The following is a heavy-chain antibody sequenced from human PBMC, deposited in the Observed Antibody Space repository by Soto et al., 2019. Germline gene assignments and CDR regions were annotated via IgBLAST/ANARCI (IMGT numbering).Heavy chain of an antibody. CDR1: GFTFSDSA. CDR3: VRYSTTLGWFVDL. Sequence: EVQLVESGGGLVQPGGSLKLSCAASGFTFSDSAMHWVRQASGEGLEWLGRIRSKGNSYATDYGASLKGRFTISRDDSKKTTYLQMSNLHTEDTAVYHCVRYSTTLGWFVDLWGRGTLLTVSS. D-gene: IGHD2-21*01. CDR2: IRSKGNSYAT. V-gene: IGHV3-73*02. J-gene: IGHJ2*01.